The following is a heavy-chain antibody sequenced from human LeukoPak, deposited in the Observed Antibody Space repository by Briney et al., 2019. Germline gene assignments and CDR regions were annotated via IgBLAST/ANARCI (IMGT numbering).Heavy chain of an antibody. CDR2: ISSDGSNK. V-gene: IGHV3-30-3*01. CDR1: GFTFTTYA. J-gene: IGHJ4*02. D-gene: IGHD1-26*01. Sequence: GGSLRLSCAASGFTFTTYAIYWVRQAPGKGLEWVAVISSDGSNKYYADSVKGRFTISKDSSKNTLYLQMNSLRAEDTAIYYCASPYSGTYSYFDYWGQGTLVTVSS. CDR3: ASPYSGTYSYFDY.